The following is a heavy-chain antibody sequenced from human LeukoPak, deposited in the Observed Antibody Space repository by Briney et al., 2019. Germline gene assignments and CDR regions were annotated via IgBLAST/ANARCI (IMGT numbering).Heavy chain of an antibody. J-gene: IGHJ4*02. Sequence: SETLSLTCSVSGGSMSTSSYYWGWIRQPPGKGLEWIGTIYYSGSTYYNPSLNSRVTISVDTSNNQFSLKLSSVTAADTAVYYCASYTVSSGWPLFDFWGQGTLVTVSS. D-gene: IGHD6-19*01. V-gene: IGHV4-39*01. CDR2: IYYSGST. CDR3: ASYTVSSGWPLFDF. CDR1: GGSMSTSSYY.